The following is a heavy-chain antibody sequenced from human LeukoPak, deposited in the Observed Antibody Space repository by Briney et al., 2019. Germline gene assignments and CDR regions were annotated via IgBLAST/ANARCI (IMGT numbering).Heavy chain of an antibody. CDR2: IYPGDSDT. D-gene: IGHD5-24*01. J-gene: IGHJ4*02. CDR3: ARLESEMATIRVYYFDY. Sequence: MSGESLKISCKGSGYSFTSYWIGWVRQMPGKGLEWIGIIYPGDSDTGYSPSFQGQVTISADQSISTAYLQWSSLKASDTAMYYCARLESEMATIRVYYFDYWGQGTLVTVSS. CDR1: GYSFTSYW. V-gene: IGHV5-51*01.